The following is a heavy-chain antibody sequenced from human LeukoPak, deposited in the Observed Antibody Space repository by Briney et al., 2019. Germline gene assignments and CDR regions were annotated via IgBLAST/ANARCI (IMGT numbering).Heavy chain of an antibody. CDR2: ISYDGSNK. Sequence: GGSLRLSCAASGFTFSSYAMHWVRQAPGKGLEWVAVISYDGSNKYYADSVKGRFTISRDNSKNTLYLQMNSLRAEDTAVYYCAKDFSSRYYYGMDVWGQGTTVTVSS. CDR1: GFTFSSYA. J-gene: IGHJ6*02. CDR3: AKDFSSRYYYGMDV. V-gene: IGHV3-30-3*01. D-gene: IGHD2-2*01.